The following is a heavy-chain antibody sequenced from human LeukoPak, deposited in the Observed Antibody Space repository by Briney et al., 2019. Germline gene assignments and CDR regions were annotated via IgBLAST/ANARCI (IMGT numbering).Heavy chain of an antibody. V-gene: IGHV4-34*01. J-gene: IGHJ4*02. Sequence: SETLSLTCAVYGGSFSGYYWSWIRQPPGKGLEWIGEINHSGSTNYNPSLKSRVTISVDTSKNQFSLKLSSVTAADTAVYYCARHVSKSYDITIGYYFDYWGQGTLVTVSS. D-gene: IGHD3-16*01. CDR2: INHSGST. CDR3: ARHVSKSYDITIGYYFDY. CDR1: GGSFSGYY.